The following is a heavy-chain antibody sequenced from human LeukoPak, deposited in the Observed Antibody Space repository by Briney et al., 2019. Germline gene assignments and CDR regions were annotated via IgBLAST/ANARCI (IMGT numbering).Heavy chain of an antibody. CDR3: ARDPNLGYYYGDDWVEYFQH. Sequence: GASVKVSCKVSGYTLTELSMHWVRQAPGQGLEWMGWISAYNGNTNYAQKLQGRVTMTTDTSTSTAYMELRSLRSDDTAVYYCARDPNLGYYYGDDWVEYFQHWGQGTLVTVSS. V-gene: IGHV1-18*01. CDR2: ISAYNGNT. CDR1: GYTLTELS. J-gene: IGHJ1*01. D-gene: IGHD3-10*01.